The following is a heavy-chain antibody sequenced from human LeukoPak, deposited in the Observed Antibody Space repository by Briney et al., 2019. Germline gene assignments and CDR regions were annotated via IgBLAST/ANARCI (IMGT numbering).Heavy chain of an antibody. J-gene: IGHJ4*02. Sequence: SVKVSCKASGGTFSRYAISWVRQAPGQGLEWMGGIIPIFGTANYAQKFQGRVTITADESTSTVYMKLSSVRSEDTAVYYCATEIHRGSGIAAVWGQGTLVTVSS. V-gene: IGHV1-69*01. CDR1: GGTFSRYA. CDR2: IIPIFGTA. CDR3: ATEIHRGSGIAAV. D-gene: IGHD6-13*01.